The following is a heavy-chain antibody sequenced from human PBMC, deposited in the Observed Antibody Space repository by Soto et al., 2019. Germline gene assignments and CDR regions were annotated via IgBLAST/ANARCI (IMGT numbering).Heavy chain of an antibody. J-gene: IGHJ3*01. Sequence: GSLRLSCVASGFTFSSYAMSWVRQVPGKGLEWVSTISDAAGSAYYVDSVKGRFTISRDNSKKTLYLQMNSLRAEDSAVYYCARPYGGKIGDAPDLWGPGTMVTVSS. CDR1: GFTFSSYA. CDR3: ARPYGGKIGDAPDL. CDR2: ISDAAGSA. V-gene: IGHV3-23*01. D-gene: IGHD4-17*01.